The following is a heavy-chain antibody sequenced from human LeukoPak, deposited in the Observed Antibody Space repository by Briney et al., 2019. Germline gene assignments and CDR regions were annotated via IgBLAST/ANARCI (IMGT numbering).Heavy chain of an antibody. J-gene: IGHJ6*02. D-gene: IGHD3-16*01. CDR3: ARTGSLFGYYYYYYGMDV. V-gene: IGHV1-2*02. CDR2: INPSSGGT. CDR1: GYTFTGYY. Sequence: ASVKVSCKASGYTFTGYYMHWVRQAPGQGLEWMGWINPSSGGTNYAQKFQGRVTMTRDTSISTAYMELSRLRSDDTAVYYCARTGSLFGYYYYYYGMDVWGQGTTVTVSS.